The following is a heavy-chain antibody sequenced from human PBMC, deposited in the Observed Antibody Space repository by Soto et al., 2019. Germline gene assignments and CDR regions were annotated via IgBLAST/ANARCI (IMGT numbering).Heavy chain of an antibody. Sequence: WETLSLTCTVSGGSVSSGSYYWSWIRQPPGKGLEWIGYIYYSGSTNYNPSLKSRVTISVDTSKNQFSLKLSSVTAADTAVYYCARGQAAIVVVTALDYWGQGTLVTVSS. J-gene: IGHJ4*02. CDR1: GGSVSSGSYY. V-gene: IGHV4-61*01. CDR3: ARGQAAIVVVTALDY. CDR2: IYYSGST. D-gene: IGHD2-21*02.